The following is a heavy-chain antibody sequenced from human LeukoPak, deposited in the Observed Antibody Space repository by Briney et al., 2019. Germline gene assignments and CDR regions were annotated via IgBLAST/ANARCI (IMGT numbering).Heavy chain of an antibody. Sequence: PSETLSLTCTVSGDSISSSYWNWLRQPPGKGLEWIGYFYYSGSTNYNPSLKSRVTISVDTSRNQFSLKLSSETAADTAVYYCARHANAYSSSWFDYWGQGTLVTVSS. D-gene: IGHD6-13*01. CDR2: FYYSGST. CDR1: GDSISSSY. CDR3: ARHANAYSSSWFDY. V-gene: IGHV4-59*08. J-gene: IGHJ4*02.